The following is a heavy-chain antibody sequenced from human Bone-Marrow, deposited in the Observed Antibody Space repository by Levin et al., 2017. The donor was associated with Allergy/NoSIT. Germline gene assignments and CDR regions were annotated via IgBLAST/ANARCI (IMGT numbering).Heavy chain of an antibody. Sequence: PPGGSLRLSCEASGFTFSNFEMIWVRQAPGKGLEWISYISSSGSTIYYADSVKGRFTTSRDNAKDSLFLQMNSLRADDTAVYYCARETISLVVFDYWGQGALVTVSS. CDR1: GFTFSNFE. CDR3: ARETISLVVFDY. J-gene: IGHJ4*02. V-gene: IGHV3-48*03. CDR2: ISSSGSTI. D-gene: IGHD2-8*02.